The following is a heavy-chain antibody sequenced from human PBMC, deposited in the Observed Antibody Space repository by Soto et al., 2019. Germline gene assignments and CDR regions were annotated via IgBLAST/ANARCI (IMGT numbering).Heavy chain of an antibody. D-gene: IGHD3-3*01. CDR3: ARGHPQGYDFWSGHHYYYYMDV. V-gene: IGHV4-34*01. CDR1: GGSFSGYY. Sequence: PSETLSLTCAVYGGSFSGYYWSWIRQPPGKGLEWIGEINHSGSTNYNPSLKSRVTISVDTSKNQFSLKLSSVTAADTAVYYCARGHPQGYDFWSGHHYYYYMDVWGKGTTVTVSS. CDR2: INHSGST. J-gene: IGHJ6*03.